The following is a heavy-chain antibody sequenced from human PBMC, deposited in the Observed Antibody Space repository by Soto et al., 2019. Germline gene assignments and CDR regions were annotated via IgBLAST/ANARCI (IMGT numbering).Heavy chain of an antibody. Sequence: SETLSLTCAVYGGSFSGYYWSWIRQPPGKGLEWIGEINHSGSTNYNPSLKGRVTISVDTSKNQFSLKLSSVTAADTAVYYCARKAVKQKNYFDYWGQGTLVTVSS. D-gene: IGHD6-19*01. CDR1: GGSFSGYY. CDR2: INHSGST. J-gene: IGHJ4*02. CDR3: ARKAVKQKNYFDY. V-gene: IGHV4-34*01.